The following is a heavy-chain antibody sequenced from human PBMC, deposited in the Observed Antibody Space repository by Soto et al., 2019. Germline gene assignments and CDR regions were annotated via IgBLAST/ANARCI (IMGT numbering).Heavy chain of an antibody. CDR2: ISSSSYT. D-gene: IGHD1-7*01. CDR1: GFTFSDYY. CDR3: ARAPRGPLELSHYYGMDV. Sequence: QVQLVESGGGLVKPGGSLRLSCAASGFTFSDYYMSWIRQAPGKGLEWVSYISSSSYTNYADSVKGRFTISRDNAKNSLYLQMNSLRAEDTAVYYCARAPRGPLELSHYYGMDVWGQGTTVTVSS. V-gene: IGHV3-11*06. J-gene: IGHJ6*02.